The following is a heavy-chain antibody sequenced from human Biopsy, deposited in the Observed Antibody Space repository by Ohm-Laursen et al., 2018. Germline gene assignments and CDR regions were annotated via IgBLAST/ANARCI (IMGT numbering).Heavy chain of an antibody. Sequence: SLRLSCAASGFSVNDNYMSWVRQAPGKGLEWVAVISYDGSGEYYADSLQGRFTISRDNPKNTVDLQMNSLRAEDTAVYFCARDEKRWDYSNYFSWHFDLWGRGTRVTVSS. CDR3: ARDEKRWDYSNYFSWHFDL. CDR2: ISYDGSGE. J-gene: IGHJ2*01. CDR1: GFSVNDNY. V-gene: IGHV3-30*03. D-gene: IGHD4-11*01.